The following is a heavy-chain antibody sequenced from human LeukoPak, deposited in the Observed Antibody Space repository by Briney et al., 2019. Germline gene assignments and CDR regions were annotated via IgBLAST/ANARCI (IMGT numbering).Heavy chain of an antibody. CDR2: IFPADSHT. Sequence: GESLKIYCNGPRHSFIKYWIAWMRQMPGKCLEWIGIIFPADSHTRYSPCLQGQVTISADMSIDTAYLQWSSLRASDTAMYYCARIAATWYGGSWGQGTLVLVSS. D-gene: IGHD2-15*01. CDR3: ARIAATWYGGS. V-gene: IGHV5-51*01. J-gene: IGHJ4*02. CDR1: RHSFIKYW.